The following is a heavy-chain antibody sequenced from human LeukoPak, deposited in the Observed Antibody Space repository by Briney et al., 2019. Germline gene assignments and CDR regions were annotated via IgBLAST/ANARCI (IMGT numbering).Heavy chain of an antibody. V-gene: IGHV1-69*01. CDR2: IIPIFGTA. J-gene: IGHJ4*02. CDR3: AREGYYYDSGGYPFDY. Sequence: SVKVSCKASGGTFSSYAISWVRQAPGQGLEWMGGIIPIFGTANYAQKFQGRVTITADESTSTAYMELSSLRSEDTAVYYCAREGYYYDSGGYPFDYWGQGTLVTVSP. D-gene: IGHD3-22*01. CDR1: GGTFSSYA.